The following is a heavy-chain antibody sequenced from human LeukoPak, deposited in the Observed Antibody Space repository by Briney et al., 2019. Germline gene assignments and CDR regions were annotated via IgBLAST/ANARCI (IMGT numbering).Heavy chain of an antibody. J-gene: IGHJ4*02. CDR1: GFTFSDYY. Sequence: GGSLRLSCAASGFTFSDYYMSWIRQAPGKGLEWLSHISSSGSTIYYADSVKGRFTMSRDNAKNSLYLQMNSLRAEDTAVYYCARGSSGSYYTLFDYWGQGTLVTVSS. D-gene: IGHD3-10*01. CDR2: ISSSGSTI. V-gene: IGHV3-11*04. CDR3: ARGSSGSYYTLFDY.